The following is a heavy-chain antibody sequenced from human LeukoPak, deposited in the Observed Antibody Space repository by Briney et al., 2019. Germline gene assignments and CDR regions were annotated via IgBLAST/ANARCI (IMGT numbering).Heavy chain of an antibody. V-gene: IGHV4-39*01. J-gene: IGHJ2*01. CDR1: GGSITTSSYY. CDR3: ARAFRARYFDL. Sequence: SETLSLTCTVSGGSITTSSYYWGGMRQPPGKGLEWIGIIYYSGSTYYNPSLKGRVTISVDTSKNQFSLKLSSVTAADAAVYYCARAFRARYFDLWGRGTLVTVSS. D-gene: IGHD2/OR15-2a*01. CDR2: IYYSGST.